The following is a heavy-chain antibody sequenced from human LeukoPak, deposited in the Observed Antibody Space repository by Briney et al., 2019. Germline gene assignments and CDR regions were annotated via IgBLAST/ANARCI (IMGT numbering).Heavy chain of an antibody. CDR3: ARVRGYSYGYLLSTFDY. D-gene: IGHD5-18*01. CDR1: GYTFTGYY. J-gene: IGHJ4*02. Sequence: ASVKVSCKASGYTFTGYYMHWVRQAPGQGLEWMGWINPNSGGTNYAQKFQGSVTMTRDTSISTAYMELSRLRSDDTAVYYCARVRGYSYGYLLSTFDYWGQGTLVTVSS. V-gene: IGHV1-2*02. CDR2: INPNSGGT.